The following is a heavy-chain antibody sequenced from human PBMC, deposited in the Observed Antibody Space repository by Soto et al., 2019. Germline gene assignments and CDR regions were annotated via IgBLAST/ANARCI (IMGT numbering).Heavy chain of an antibody. CDR2: INHSGST. V-gene: IGHV4-34*01. CDR3: ARELGVGYAYKLYYYYGMDV. D-gene: IGHD5-12*01. J-gene: IGHJ6*02. Sequence: SETLSLTCAVYGGSFSGYYWSWIRQPPGKGLEWIGEINHSGSTNYNPSLKSRVTISVDTSKNPFSLKLSSVTAADTAVYYCARELGVGYAYKLYYYYGMDVWGQGTTVTVSS. CDR1: GGSFSGYY.